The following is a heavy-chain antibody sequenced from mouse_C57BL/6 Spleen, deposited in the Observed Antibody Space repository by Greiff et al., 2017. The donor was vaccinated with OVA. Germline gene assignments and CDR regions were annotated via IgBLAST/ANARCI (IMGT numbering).Heavy chain of an antibody. V-gene: IGHV1-53*01. Sequence: QVQLQQSGTELVKPGASVKLSCKASGYTFTSYWMHWVKQRPGQGLEWIGNINPSNGGTNYNEKFKSKATLTVDKSSSTAYMQLSSLTSEDSAVYYCAREDSGYVGFAYWGQGTLVTVSA. CDR2: INPSNGGT. CDR3: AREDSGYVGFAY. J-gene: IGHJ3*01. CDR1: GYTFTSYW. D-gene: IGHD3-2*02.